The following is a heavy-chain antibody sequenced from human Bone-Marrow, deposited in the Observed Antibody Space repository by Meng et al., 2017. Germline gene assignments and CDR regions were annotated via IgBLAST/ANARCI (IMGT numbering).Heavy chain of an antibody. V-gene: IGHV4-4*07. D-gene: IGHD1/OR15-1a*01. J-gene: IGHJ5*02. CDR3: ARVEGGNNRYNWFDP. Sequence: PQASAPEHVKPSQTLSLTCTASGVPISIDSWIWIRQPAGKGLEWIGRIYTSGSTNYNPSLKSRVTMSVDTSKNQFSLKLSSVTAADTAVYYCARVEGGNNRYNWFDPWGQGTLVTVSS. CDR1: GVPISIDS. CDR2: IYTSGST.